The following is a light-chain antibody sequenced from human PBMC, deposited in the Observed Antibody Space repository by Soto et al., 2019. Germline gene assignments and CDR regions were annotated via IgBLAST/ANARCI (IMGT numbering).Light chain of an antibody. J-gene: IGKJ1*01. CDR1: QGIRHD. Sequence: DIQMTQSPSSLSASVGDRVTITCRASQGIRHDLAWYQQKPGKAPKRLIYTASSLQSGVPPRFRGSGSETEFTLTISSLQPEDFATYYCQYYGNSPLTFGQGTKVDFK. V-gene: IGKV1-17*01. CDR3: QYYGNSPLT. CDR2: TAS.